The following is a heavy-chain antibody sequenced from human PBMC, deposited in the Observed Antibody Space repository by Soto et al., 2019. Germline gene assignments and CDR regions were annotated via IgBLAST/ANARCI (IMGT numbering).Heavy chain of an antibody. CDR2: INAGNGNT. Sequence: VASVKVSCKASGYTFTSYAMHWVRQAPGQRLEWMGWINAGNGNTKYSQKFQGRVTITRDTSASTAYMELSSLRSEDTAVYYCARTRQVPLYYYGMDVWGQGTTVTVSS. J-gene: IGHJ6*02. CDR3: ARTRQVPLYYYGMDV. CDR1: GYTFTSYA. V-gene: IGHV1-3*01.